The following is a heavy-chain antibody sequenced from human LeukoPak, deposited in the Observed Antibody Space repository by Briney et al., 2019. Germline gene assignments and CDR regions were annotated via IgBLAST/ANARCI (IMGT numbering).Heavy chain of an antibody. D-gene: IGHD6-13*01. Sequence: GGSLLLSCAASGFTFSSYSMNWVRQAPGKGLEWVSSISSSSSYIYYADSVKGRLTISRDNAKNSLYLQMNSLRAEDTAVYYCARDGIAAADIGYWGQGTLVTVSS. CDR3: ARDGIAAADIGY. V-gene: IGHV3-21*01. CDR1: GFTFSSYS. J-gene: IGHJ4*02. CDR2: ISSSSSYI.